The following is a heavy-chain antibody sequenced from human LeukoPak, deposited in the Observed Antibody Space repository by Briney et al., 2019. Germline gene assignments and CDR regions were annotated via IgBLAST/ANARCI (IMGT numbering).Heavy chain of an antibody. V-gene: IGHV4-39*07. CDR3: ARDGDFWSGFDY. Sequence: SETLSLTCTVSGGSISSSSYYWGCIRQPPGKGLEWIGNIYNSGNTYYNPSLKSRVTISVDTSKNQFSLKLSSVTAADTAVYYCARDGDFWSGFDYWGQGTLVTVSS. CDR1: GGSISSSSYY. D-gene: IGHD3-3*01. J-gene: IGHJ4*02. CDR2: IYNSGNT.